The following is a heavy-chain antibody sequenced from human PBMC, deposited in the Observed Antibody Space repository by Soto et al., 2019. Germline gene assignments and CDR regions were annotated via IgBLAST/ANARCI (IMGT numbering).Heavy chain of an antibody. V-gene: IGHV1-18*01. J-gene: IGHJ6*02. CDR1: GYTFTSYG. D-gene: IGHD3-22*01. CDR3: ARDTYYYDSSGYPAKYYGMDV. CDR2: ISAYNGNT. Sequence: ASVKVSCKASGYTFTSYGTSWVRQAPGQGLEWMGWISAYNGNTNYAQKLQGRVTMTSDTSTSTAYMELRSLRSDDTAVYYCARDTYYYDSSGYPAKYYGMDVWGQGTTVTVSS.